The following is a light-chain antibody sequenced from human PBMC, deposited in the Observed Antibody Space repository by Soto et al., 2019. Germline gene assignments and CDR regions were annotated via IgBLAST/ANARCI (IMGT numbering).Light chain of an antibody. CDR3: AAWDDSLSGSGV. J-gene: IGLJ3*02. CDR2: SNN. Sequence: QSVLTQPPSASGTPGQRVTISCSGSSSNIGSNYVYWYLQLPGTAPKLLIYSNNQRPSGVPDRFSGSKSGTSASLAISGLRSEDEADYYCAAWDDSLSGSGVFGGGTKLTVL. CDR1: SSNIGSNY. V-gene: IGLV1-47*02.